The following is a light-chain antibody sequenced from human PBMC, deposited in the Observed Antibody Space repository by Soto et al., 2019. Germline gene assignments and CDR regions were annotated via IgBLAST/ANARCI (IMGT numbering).Light chain of an antibody. CDR3: QQYKSWRIT. V-gene: IGKV3D-15*01. CDR2: DIF. Sequence: EILMTQSPATISVSPGERATLSCRASQSVGSDLAWYKQKPGQDPRLVIYDIFTRDTGVPTRISGSGSGTEFTLTISSLQSEDFAVYCSQQYKSWRITFGGGTKVDIK. J-gene: IGKJ4*01. CDR1: QSVGSD.